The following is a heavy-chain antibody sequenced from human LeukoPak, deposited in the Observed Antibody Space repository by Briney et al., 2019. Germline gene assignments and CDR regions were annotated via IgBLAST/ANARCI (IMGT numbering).Heavy chain of an antibody. J-gene: IGHJ6*02. Sequence: ASVKVSCKASGYTFTGYYMHWVRQAPGQGLEWMGWINPNSGGTNYAQKFQGWVTMTRDTSISTAYMELSRLRSDDTAVYYCARAGSDILTGYTYYYGMDVWGQGTTVTVPS. CDR3: ARAGSDILTGYTYYYGMDV. CDR2: INPNSGGT. V-gene: IGHV1-2*04. CDR1: GYTFTGYY. D-gene: IGHD3-9*01.